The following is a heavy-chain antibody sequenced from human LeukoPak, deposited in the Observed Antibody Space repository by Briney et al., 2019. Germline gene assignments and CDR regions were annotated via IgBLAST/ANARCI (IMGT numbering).Heavy chain of an antibody. Sequence: ASVKVSCKASGYTFTRYYMHWVRQAPGQGLEWMGIINPSGGSTSYAQKFQGRVTMTRDTSTSTVYMELSSLRSEDTAVYYCARDQGSGYLYDYWGQGTLVTVSS. V-gene: IGHV1-46*01. J-gene: IGHJ4*02. D-gene: IGHD3-3*01. CDR3: ARDQGSGYLYDY. CDR2: INPSGGST. CDR1: GYTFTRYY.